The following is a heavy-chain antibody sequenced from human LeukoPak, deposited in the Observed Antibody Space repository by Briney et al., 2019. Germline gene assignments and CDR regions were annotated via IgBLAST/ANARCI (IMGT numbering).Heavy chain of an antibody. CDR2: FDPEGGET. J-gene: IGHJ4*02. CDR1: GYTLTELS. V-gene: IGHV1-24*01. CDR3: ATVLGATGAYYLDY. D-gene: IGHD1-26*01. Sequence: ASVKVSCKVSGYTLTELSMHWVRQAPGKGLEWMGGFDPEGGETIYAQKFQGRVTMTEDTSTDTAYMELSSLRSEDTAVYYCATVLGATGAYYLDYWGQGTLVTVSS.